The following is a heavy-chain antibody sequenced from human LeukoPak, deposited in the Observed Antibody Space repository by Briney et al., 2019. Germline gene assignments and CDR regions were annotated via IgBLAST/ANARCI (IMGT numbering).Heavy chain of an antibody. Sequence: ASVKVSCKASGYTFSDYYMHWVRQAPGQGLEWVGWIILNSGDTNYAQRFQGRVTMTRDTSISTAYMELSRLRSDDTAIYYCARGGAHTLVVAAAVIPPFGYWGRGTLVTVFS. CDR1: GYTFSDYY. CDR2: IILNSGDT. D-gene: IGHD2-2*02. J-gene: IGHJ4*02. V-gene: IGHV1-2*02. CDR3: ARGGAHTLVVAAAVIPPFGY.